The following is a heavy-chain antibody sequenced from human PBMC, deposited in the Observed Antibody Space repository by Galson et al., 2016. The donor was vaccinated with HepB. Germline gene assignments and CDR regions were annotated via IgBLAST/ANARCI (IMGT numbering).Heavy chain of an antibody. CDR1: GFTFDDYA. D-gene: IGHD4-17*01. CDR2: ISGGGGGT. Sequence: SLRLSCAASGFTFDDYAMHWVRQVPGKGLEWVSLISGGGGGTYYADSVKGGFTISRDNSKTSLYLQMNTLRTEDTALYYCAKGDGGYYLVVDSWGQGTLVTVSS. J-gene: IGHJ4*02. CDR3: AKGDGGYYLVVDS. V-gene: IGHV3-43*02.